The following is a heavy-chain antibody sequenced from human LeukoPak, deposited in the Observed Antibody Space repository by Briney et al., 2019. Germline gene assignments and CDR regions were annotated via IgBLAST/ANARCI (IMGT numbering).Heavy chain of an antibody. CDR1: GFTFSSYG. V-gene: IGHV3-53*01. Sequence: GGSLRLSCAASGFTFSSYGMHWVRQAPGKGLEWVSVMYSGGSTYYADSVKGRFTISRDKSKNTLYLQMNSLRAEDTAVYYCARALNYYYYGMDVWGQGTTVTVSS. CDR2: MYSGGST. CDR3: ARALNYYYYGMDV. J-gene: IGHJ6*02.